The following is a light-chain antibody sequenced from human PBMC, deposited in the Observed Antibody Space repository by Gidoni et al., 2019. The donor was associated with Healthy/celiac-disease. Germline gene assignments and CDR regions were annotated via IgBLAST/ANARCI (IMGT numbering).Light chain of an antibody. CDR2: LGS. CDR1: QSLLHFNGYNY. V-gene: IGKV2-28*01. CDR3: MQALQTPYI. J-gene: IGKJ2*01. Sequence: DIVMTQSPLSLPVTPGEPASISCRSSQSLLHFNGYNYLDWYLQKPGQSPQLLIYLGSNRASGVPDRFSGSGSGTDFTLKISRVEAADVGVYYCMQALQTPYIFGQXTKLEIK.